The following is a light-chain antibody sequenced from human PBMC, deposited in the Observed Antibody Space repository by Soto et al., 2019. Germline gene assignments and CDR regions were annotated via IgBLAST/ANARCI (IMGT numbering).Light chain of an antibody. CDR1: QRVGSSY. Sequence: EIVLTQSPGTLSLSPGEGATLSCRASQRVGSSYLAWYQQKPGQAPRLLIYGPSSRATGIPDRFSGSGSGTDFTLTISRLEPEDFAVYYCQQYGASLLSFGGGTKVEIK. J-gene: IGKJ4*01. CDR3: QQYGASLLS. V-gene: IGKV3-20*01. CDR2: GPS.